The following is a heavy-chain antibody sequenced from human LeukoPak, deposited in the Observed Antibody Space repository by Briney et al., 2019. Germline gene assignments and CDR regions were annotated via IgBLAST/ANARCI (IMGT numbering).Heavy chain of an antibody. CDR1: GGTFSSYA. D-gene: IGHD6-19*01. V-gene: IGHV1-69*13. CDR3: ARGRWLGPTGGYYMDV. CDR2: IIPIFGTA. J-gene: IGHJ6*03. Sequence: SVKVSCKASGGTFSSYAISWVRQAPGQGLEWMGGIIPIFGTANYAQKFQGRVTITADESTSTAYMELSSLRSEDTAVYYCARGRWLGPTGGYYMDVWGKGTTVTISS.